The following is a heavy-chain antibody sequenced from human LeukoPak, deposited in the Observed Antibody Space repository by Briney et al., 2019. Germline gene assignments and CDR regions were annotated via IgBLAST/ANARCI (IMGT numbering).Heavy chain of an antibody. Sequence: GGSLRLSCAASGFTFSTYDMHWVRQAPGKGLEWVAFIRYDGSDKYYAGSVKGRFTISRDNSKNTLYLQMNSLRAEDTAVFYCAKRGGSFIGYFDYWGQGTLVTVSS. CDR1: GFTFSTYD. D-gene: IGHD1-26*01. CDR3: AKRGGSFIGYFDY. CDR2: IRYDGSDK. V-gene: IGHV3-30*02. J-gene: IGHJ4*02.